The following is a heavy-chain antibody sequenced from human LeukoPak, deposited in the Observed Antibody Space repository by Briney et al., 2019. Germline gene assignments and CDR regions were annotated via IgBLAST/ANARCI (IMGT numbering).Heavy chain of an antibody. CDR2: IYYSGST. J-gene: IGHJ3*02. D-gene: IGHD5-12*01. CDR3: ARATEGSDAFDI. Sequence: PSETLSLTCTVSGGSISSGGYYWGWIRQHPGKGLEWIGYIYYSGSTYYNPSLKSRVIISVDTSKNQFSLKLSSVTAADTTVYYCARATEGSDAFDIWGQGTMVTVSS. V-gene: IGHV4-31*03. CDR1: GGSISSGGYY.